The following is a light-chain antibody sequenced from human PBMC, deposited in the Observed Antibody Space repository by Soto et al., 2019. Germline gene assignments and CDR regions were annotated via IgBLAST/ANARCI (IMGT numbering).Light chain of an antibody. CDR1: QSVSSSY. CDR2: GAS. CDR3: QQET. V-gene: IGKV3-20*01. J-gene: IGKJ1*01. Sequence: EIVLTQSPGTLSLSPGERATLSCRASQSVSSSYLAWYQQKPGQAPRLLIYGASSRATGIPDRFSGSGSGTEFTLTISSLQSEDFAVYYCQQETFGQGTKVDIK.